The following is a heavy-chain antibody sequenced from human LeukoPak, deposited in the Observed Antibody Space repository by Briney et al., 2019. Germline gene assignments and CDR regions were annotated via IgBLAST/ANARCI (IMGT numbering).Heavy chain of an antibody. CDR3: AKGLQWELPFDY. Sequence: GGSLRLSCAVSGFPFSSYAMSWVRQAPGKGLEWVSGISGSGGSTYYADSVKGRFTISRDNSKNTLYVRMNSLRAEDTAVYSCAKGLQWELPFDYWGQGTLVTVSS. J-gene: IGHJ4*02. CDR2: ISGSGGST. CDR1: GFPFSSYA. V-gene: IGHV3-23*01. D-gene: IGHD1-26*01.